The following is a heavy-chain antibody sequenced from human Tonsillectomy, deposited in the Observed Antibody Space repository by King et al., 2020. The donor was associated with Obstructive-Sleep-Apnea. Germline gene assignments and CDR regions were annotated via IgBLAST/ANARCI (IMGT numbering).Heavy chain of an antibody. V-gene: IGHV3-23*04. CDR3: ARDVDIVATIPHFDY. CDR2: ISVSGGST. CDR1: GFTFSSYA. J-gene: IGHJ4*02. D-gene: IGHD5-12*01. Sequence: VQLVESGGGLVQPGGSLRLSCAASGFTFSSYAMSWVRQAPGKGLGWVSTISVSGGSTYYADSVKGRFTISRDNSKNTLYLQMNSLRAEDTAVYYCARDVDIVATIPHFDYWGQGTLVTVSS.